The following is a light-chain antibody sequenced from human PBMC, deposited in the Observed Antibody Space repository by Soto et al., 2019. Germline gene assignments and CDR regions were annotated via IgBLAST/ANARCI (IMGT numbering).Light chain of an antibody. Sequence: QSALTQPASVSVSPGQSITVSCTGTYRDVGGYNFVSWYQHHPGKAPKLILYGVTNRPSGVSNRFSGSKSGDTASLTISGLQADDEADYYCSSYSRDSIPVFGTGTKVTVL. CDR1: YRDVGGYNF. J-gene: IGLJ1*01. CDR3: SSYSRDSIPV. CDR2: GVT. V-gene: IGLV2-14*01.